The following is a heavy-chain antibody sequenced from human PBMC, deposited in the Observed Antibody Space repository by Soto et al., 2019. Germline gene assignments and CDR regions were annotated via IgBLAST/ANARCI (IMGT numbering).Heavy chain of an antibody. CDR1: GGTFSSYA. D-gene: IGHD5-18*01. CDR2: IIPIFGTA. V-gene: IGHV1-69*13. CDR3: ASTSGHSYGPIDY. Sequence: SVKVSCKASGGTFSSYAISWVRQAPGQGLEWMGGIIPIFGTANYAQKFQGRVTITADESTSTAYMELSSLRSEDTAVYYCASTSGHSYGPIDYWGQGTLVTVSS. J-gene: IGHJ4*02.